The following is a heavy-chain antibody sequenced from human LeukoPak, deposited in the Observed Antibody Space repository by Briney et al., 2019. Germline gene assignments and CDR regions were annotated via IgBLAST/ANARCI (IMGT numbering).Heavy chain of an antibody. CDR3: ARVRWFGDTIANYYYYYMDV. CDR1: GYTFTSYG. J-gene: IGHJ6*03. V-gene: IGHV1-18*01. Sequence: ASVKVSCKASGYTFTSYGISWVRQAPGQGLEWMGWISAYNGNTNYAQKLQGRVTMTTGTSTSTAYMELRSLRSDDTAVYYCARVRWFGDTIANYYYYYMDVWGKGTTVTVSS. D-gene: IGHD3-10*01. CDR2: ISAYNGNT.